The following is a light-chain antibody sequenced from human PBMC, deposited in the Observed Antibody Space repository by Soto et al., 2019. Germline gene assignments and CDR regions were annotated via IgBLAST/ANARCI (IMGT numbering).Light chain of an antibody. CDR1: QSVSRY. J-gene: IGKJ1*01. V-gene: IGKV3-11*01. CDR3: QQRSSWPPT. Sequence: EIVLTQSPATLSLSPGGRATLSCRASQSVSRYLAWYQQRPGQAPRLLIYDTSNRVTGIPARFSGSGSGTDFTLTISSLEPEDFAVYYCQQRSSWPPTFGQGTKVEIK. CDR2: DTS.